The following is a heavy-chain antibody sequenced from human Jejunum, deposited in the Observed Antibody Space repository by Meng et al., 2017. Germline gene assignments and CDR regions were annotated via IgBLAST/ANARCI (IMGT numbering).Heavy chain of an antibody. V-gene: IGHV4-59*12. CDR3: ARAIRERYFDS. CDR2: VWPSGAT. D-gene: IGHD1-14*01. CDR1: GVSTTAPFY. Sequence: QVQRQEVGPGLVKPSGTLSLTCTASGVSTTAPFYWTWIRQAPGKGLEWIGEVWPSGATYYNPSLSSRITISIDTSNNQFSLEVAFLTAADTAVYYCARAIRERYFDSWGQGTLVTVSS. J-gene: IGHJ4*02.